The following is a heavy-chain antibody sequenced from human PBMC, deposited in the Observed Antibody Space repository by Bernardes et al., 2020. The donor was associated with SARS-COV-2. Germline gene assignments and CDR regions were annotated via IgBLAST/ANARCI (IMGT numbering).Heavy chain of an antibody. V-gene: IGHV1-2*04. Sequence: ASVKVSCKASGYTFTGYYMHWVRQAPGQGLEWMGWINPNSGGTNYAQKFQGWVTMTRDTSISTAYMELSRLRSDDTAVYYCARGIRTNMFGEVPFDYWGQGTLVTVSS. D-gene: IGHD3-10*02. CDR2: INPNSGGT. CDR3: ARGIRTNMFGEVPFDY. J-gene: IGHJ4*02. CDR1: GYTFTGYY.